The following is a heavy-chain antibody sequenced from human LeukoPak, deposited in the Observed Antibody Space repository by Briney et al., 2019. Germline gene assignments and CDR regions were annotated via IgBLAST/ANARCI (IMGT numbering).Heavy chain of an antibody. D-gene: IGHD6-19*01. V-gene: IGHV1-18*01. CDR2: ISAYNGDT. CDR1: GYTFTHHG. J-gene: IGHJ2*01. Sequence: ASVKVSCVASGYTFTHHGITWVRQAPGQGLERMGWISAYNGDTKYAQNFKGRVTMTTDSSTSTAYMELRSLRSDDTAVYFCARDPSNTSGWFQYFDLWGRGTLVTVSS. CDR3: ARDPSNTSGWFQYFDL.